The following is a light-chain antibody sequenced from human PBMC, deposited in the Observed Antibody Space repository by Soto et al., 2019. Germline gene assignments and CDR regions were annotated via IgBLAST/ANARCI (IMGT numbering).Light chain of an antibody. J-gene: IGKJ5*01. CDR3: QQYYGSPVT. Sequence: DIVMTQSPDSLAVSLVESATIKCKSIQSVFSSSNNLNYLAWYQQRPGQPPRLLITRASTRETGVPERFSGSGSGTDFTLTISSLQAEDVAVYYCQQYYGSPVTFGQGTRLEIK. CDR1: QSVFSSSNNLNY. CDR2: RAS. V-gene: IGKV4-1*01.